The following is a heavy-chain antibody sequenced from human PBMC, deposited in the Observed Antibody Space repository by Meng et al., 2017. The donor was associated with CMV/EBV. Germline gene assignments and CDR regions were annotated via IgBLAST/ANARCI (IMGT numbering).Heavy chain of an antibody. CDR1: GFTFSSYG. D-gene: IGHD6-6*01. CDR2: ISSSSSYI. J-gene: IGHJ4*02. CDR3: ARGAAARPIDY. V-gene: IGHV3-21*01. Sequence: GESLKISCAASGFTFSSYGMNWVRQAPGKGLEWVSSISSSSSYIYYADSVKGRFTISRDNAKNSLYLQMNSLRAEDTAVYYCARGAAARPIDYWGQGTLVTVSS.